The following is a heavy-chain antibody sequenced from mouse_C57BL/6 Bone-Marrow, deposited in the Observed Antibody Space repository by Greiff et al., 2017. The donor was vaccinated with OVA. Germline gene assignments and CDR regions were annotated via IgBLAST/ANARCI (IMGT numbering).Heavy chain of an antibody. V-gene: IGHV1-82*01. CDR2: IYPGDGDT. Sequence: QVQLKQSGPELVKPGASVKISCKASGYAFSSSWMNWVKQRPGKGLEWIGRIYPGDGDTNYNGKFKGKATLTADKSSSTAYMQLSSLTSEDSAVYFCARPASRWLGYFDYWGQGTTLTVSS. CDR3: ARPASRWLGYFDY. CDR1: GYAFSSSW. J-gene: IGHJ2*01. D-gene: IGHD2-3*01.